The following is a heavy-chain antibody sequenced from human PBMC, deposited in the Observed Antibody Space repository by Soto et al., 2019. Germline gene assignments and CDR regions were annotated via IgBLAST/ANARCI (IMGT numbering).Heavy chain of an antibody. CDR1: GFTFSNYA. V-gene: IGHV3-30*09. Sequence: GGSLRLSCVASGFTFSNYAMHWVRRAPGKGLEWVAVISSDGSEKDYADSVKGRFAISRDNSKNTLYLQMNGLRADDTAVYYCARDRDNILTGYHDYWGQGTLVTV. J-gene: IGHJ4*02. CDR2: ISSDGSEK. CDR3: ARDRDNILTGYHDY. D-gene: IGHD3-9*01.